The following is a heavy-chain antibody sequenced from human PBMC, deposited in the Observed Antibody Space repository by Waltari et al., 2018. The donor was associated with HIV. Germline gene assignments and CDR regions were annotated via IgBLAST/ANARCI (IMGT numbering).Heavy chain of an antibody. CDR2: IYYDGNKK. Sequence: VRRVMSWGGVAQPGGSWQLYCGGTGSPVRYFSTVRVVTSPGKGLESVTCIYYDGNKKKDADSVKARFTISRDKSNRTGYLQMNSLRHEDTALDDCARGGLAISPAETRLYTVMDVWGQGTTVTVSS. V-gene: IGHV3-30*02. CDR1: GSPVRYFS. CDR3: ARGGLAISPAETRLYTVMDV. D-gene: IGHD3-9*01. J-gene: IGHJ6*02.